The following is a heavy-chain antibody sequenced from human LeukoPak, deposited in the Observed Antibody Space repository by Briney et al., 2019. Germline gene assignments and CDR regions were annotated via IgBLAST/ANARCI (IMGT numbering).Heavy chain of an antibody. CDR1: GYTFTTYY. Sequence: ASVKVSCKASGYTFTTYYMHWVRQAPGQGLEWMGIINPSGGSTSYAQKFQGRVTMTRDTSTSTVFMELSSLRSEDTAVYYCARDRWSRPRGRSALIDYWGQGALVTVSS. CDR3: ARDRWSRPRGRSALIDY. D-gene: IGHD4-23*01. V-gene: IGHV1-46*01. J-gene: IGHJ4*02. CDR2: INPSGGST.